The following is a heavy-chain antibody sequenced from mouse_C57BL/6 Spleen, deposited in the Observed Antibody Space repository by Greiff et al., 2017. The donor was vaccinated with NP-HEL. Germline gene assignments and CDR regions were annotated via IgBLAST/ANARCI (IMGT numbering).Heavy chain of an antibody. CDR1: GYSFTSYY. CDR3: ASNLYLYYFDY. D-gene: IGHD5-5*01. V-gene: IGHV1-66*01. CDR2: IYPGSGNT. Sequence: VQLVESGPELVKPGASVKISCKASGYSFTSYYIHWVKQRPGQGLEWIGWIYPGSGNTKYNEKFKGKATLTADTSSSTAYMQLSSLTSEDSAVYYCASNLYLYYFDYWGQGTTLTVSS. J-gene: IGHJ2*01.